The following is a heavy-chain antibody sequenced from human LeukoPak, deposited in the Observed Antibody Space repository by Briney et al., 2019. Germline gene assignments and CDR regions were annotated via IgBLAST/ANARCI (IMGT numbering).Heavy chain of an antibody. CDR3: ARDPGGYYDILTRDDYYGMDV. V-gene: IGHV4-38-2*02. Sequence: RSSETLSLTCTVSGHSIINSFYWGWIRQPPGKGLEWIGSIYHTGATYYNPSLKSRVTISVDTSKNQFSLKLSSVTAADTAVYYCARDPGGYYDILTRDDYYGMDVWGQGTAVTVSS. D-gene: IGHD3-9*01. CDR2: IYHTGAT. CDR1: GHSIINSFY. J-gene: IGHJ6*02.